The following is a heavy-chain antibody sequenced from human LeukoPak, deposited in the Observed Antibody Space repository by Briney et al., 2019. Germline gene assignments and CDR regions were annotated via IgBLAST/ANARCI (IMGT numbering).Heavy chain of an antibody. D-gene: IGHD1-1*01. CDR1: GFSLNTSGMR. CDR3: ARSRRGTADFDY. V-gene: IGHV2-70*04. CDR2: IDWDDEK. J-gene: IGHJ4*02. Sequence: ESGPALVKPTETLTLTCTLSGFSLNTSGMRVRWIRQPPGKALEWLARIDWDDEKVYRTSLKTRLTISKDTSKNQVVLTMTNMDPVDTAAYYCARSRRGTADFDYWGQGTLVTVSS.